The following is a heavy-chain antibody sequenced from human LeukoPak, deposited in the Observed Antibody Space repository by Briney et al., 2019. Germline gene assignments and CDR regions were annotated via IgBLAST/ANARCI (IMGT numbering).Heavy chain of an antibody. J-gene: IGHJ4*02. CDR2: ISGSGGST. CDR1: GFTFSNYA. V-gene: IGHV3-23*01. CDR3: AKDYASDMATAPFDY. Sequence: TGGSLRLSCAASGFTFSNYAMSWVRQAPGKGLGWVSVISGSGGSTYYADSVKGRFTISRDNSKNTLYLQMNSLRAEDTAVYYCAKDYASDMATAPFDYWGQGTLVTVSS. D-gene: IGHD5-24*01.